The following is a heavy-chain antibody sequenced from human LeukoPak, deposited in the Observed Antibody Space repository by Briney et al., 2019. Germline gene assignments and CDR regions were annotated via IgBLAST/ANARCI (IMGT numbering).Heavy chain of an antibody. CDR2: INHSGST. CDR1: GGSFSGYY. CDR3: ARGGPEVPAAIWYHYVWGSYRYTGYDY. V-gene: IGHV4-34*01. Sequence: SSETLSLTCAVYGGSFSGYYWSWIRQPPGKGLEWIGEINHSGSTNYNPSLKSRVTISVDTSKNQFSLKLSSVTAADTAVYYCARGGPEVPAAIWYHYVWGSYRYTGYDYWGQGTLVTVSS. D-gene: IGHD3-16*02. J-gene: IGHJ4*02.